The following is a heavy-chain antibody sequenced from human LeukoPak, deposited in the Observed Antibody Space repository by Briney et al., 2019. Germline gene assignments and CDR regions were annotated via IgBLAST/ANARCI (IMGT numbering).Heavy chain of an antibody. CDR1: GFTFSSYT. CDR3: ARDDSTMVTPDAFDI. CDR2: ISSSSSYI. V-gene: IGHV3-21*01. D-gene: IGHD4-23*01. Sequence: GGSLRLSCAASGFTFSSYTMNWVRQAPGKGLEWVSSISSSSSYIYYADSVKGRFTISRDNAKNSLYLQMNSLRAEDTAVYYCARDDSTMVTPDAFDIWGQGTVVTVSS. J-gene: IGHJ3*02.